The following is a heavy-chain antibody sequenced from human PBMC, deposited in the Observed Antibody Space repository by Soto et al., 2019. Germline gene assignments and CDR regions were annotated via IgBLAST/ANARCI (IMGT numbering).Heavy chain of an antibody. CDR3: ARGYYYDSSGYLNWFDP. CDR2: ISGSGGST. CDR1: GFTFSSYA. D-gene: IGHD3-22*01. V-gene: IGHV3-23*01. J-gene: IGHJ5*02. Sequence: EVQLLESGGGLVQPGGSLRLSCAASGFTFSSYAMSWVRQAPGKGLEWVSAISGSGGSTYYADSVKGRFTISRDNSKNTLYLQMNSLRAEDTAVYYCARGYYYDSSGYLNWFDPWGQGTLVTVSS.